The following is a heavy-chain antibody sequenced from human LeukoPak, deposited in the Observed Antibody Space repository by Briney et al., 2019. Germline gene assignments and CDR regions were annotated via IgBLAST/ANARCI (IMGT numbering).Heavy chain of an antibody. CDR3: AGGGSGFAS. D-gene: IGHD3-10*01. V-gene: IGHV6-1*01. Sequence: SQTLSLTCAISGDTVSNITTVWNWIRQSPSRGLEWLGRTYYRSKWYNDYAVSVKSRITINPDTSKNQFSLQLTSVTPEDTAVYYCAGGGSGFASWGQGTLVTASS. CDR1: GDTVSNITTV. CDR2: TYYRSKWYN. J-gene: IGHJ4*02.